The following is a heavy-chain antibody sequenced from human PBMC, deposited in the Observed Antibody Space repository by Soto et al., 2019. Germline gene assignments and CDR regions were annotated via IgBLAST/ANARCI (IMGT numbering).Heavy chain of an antibody. CDR1: GFTFANYA. J-gene: IGHJ4*02. Sequence: PGGSLRLSCTASGFTFANYAMHWVRQAPGKGLEWVSSISSSSSYIYYADSVKGRFTISRDNAKNSLYLQMNSLRAEDTAVYYCARESVALDYWGQGTLVTVSS. CDR3: ARESVALDY. CDR2: ISSSSSYI. D-gene: IGHD5-12*01. V-gene: IGHV3-21*01.